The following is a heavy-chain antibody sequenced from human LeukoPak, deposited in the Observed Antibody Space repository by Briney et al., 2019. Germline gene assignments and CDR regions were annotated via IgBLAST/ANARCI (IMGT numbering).Heavy chain of an antibody. CDR2: INPSGGST. V-gene: IGHV1-46*01. J-gene: IGHJ3*02. Sequence: ASVKVSCKASGYTFTSYYMHWVRQAPGQGLEWMGIINPSGGSTSYARKFQGRVTMTRDMSTSIVYMELSSLRSEDTAVYYCARTPEVGATTSYDAFDIWGQGTMVTVSS. CDR1: GYTFTSYY. CDR3: ARTPEVGATTSYDAFDI. D-gene: IGHD1-26*01.